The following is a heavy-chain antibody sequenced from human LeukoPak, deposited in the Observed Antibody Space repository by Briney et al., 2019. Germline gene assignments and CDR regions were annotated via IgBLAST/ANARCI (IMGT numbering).Heavy chain of an antibody. CDR2: ISTYSGNT. V-gene: IGHV1-18*01. CDR1: GYTFTSNG. CDR3: ARDKSHGFDI. Sequence: GASVKVSCKASGYTFTSNGISWMRQAPGQGLEWMGWISTYSGNTNYAQTLQGSVTLTTDTSTSTVYMELRSLRSDDTAVYYCARDKSHGFDIWGQGTMVTVSS. J-gene: IGHJ3*02.